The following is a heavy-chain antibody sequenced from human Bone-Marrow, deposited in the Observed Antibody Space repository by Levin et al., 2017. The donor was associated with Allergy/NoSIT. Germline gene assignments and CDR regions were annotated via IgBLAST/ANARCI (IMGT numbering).Heavy chain of an antibody. CDR2: IYQSGNT. Sequence: PSETLSLTCAVSGDSISSRNWWSWVRQSPGKGLEWIGEIYQSGNTSYNPSLKSRVTISVDKSKNQFSLKLNSVTAADTAVYYCATCGDDCIDVFGIWGQGTMVTVSS. D-gene: IGHD2-21*02. CDR1: GDSISSRNW. V-gene: IGHV4-4*02. CDR3: ATCGDDCIDVFGI. J-gene: IGHJ3*02.